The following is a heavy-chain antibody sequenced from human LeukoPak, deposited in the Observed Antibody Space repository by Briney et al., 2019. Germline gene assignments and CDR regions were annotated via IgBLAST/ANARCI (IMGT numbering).Heavy chain of an antibody. V-gene: IGHV3-48*03. Sequence: GGSLRLSCAASGFTFSSYEMNWVRQAPGKGLEWVSYISSSGSTIYYADSVKGRFTISRDNAKNSLYLQMNSLRAEDMALYYCAKDIDDYGDLSAFDIWGQGTMVTVSS. CDR1: GFTFSSYE. CDR3: AKDIDDYGDLSAFDI. D-gene: IGHD4-17*01. J-gene: IGHJ3*02. CDR2: ISSSGSTI.